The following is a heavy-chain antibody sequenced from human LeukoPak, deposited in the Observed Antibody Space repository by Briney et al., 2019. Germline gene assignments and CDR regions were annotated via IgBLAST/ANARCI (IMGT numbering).Heavy chain of an antibody. CDR1: GYTFTNYY. CDR2: INPKSGGT. V-gene: IGHV1-2*02. CDR3: VPSANYYYFDY. D-gene: IGHD4/OR15-4a*01. J-gene: IGHJ4*02. Sequence: ASVKVSCKASGYTFTNYYIHWVRQAPGLGFEWMGWINPKSGGTSYPQKFQGRLTMTRDTSISTAYMELSGLRSDDTAVYYCVPSANYYYFDYWGQGTLVTVSS.